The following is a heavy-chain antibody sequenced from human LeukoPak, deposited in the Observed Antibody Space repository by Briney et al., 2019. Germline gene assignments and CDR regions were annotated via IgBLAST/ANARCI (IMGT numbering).Heavy chain of an antibody. D-gene: IGHD2-2*01. J-gene: IGHJ4*02. CDR3: ARADSSTDGYYFDY. CDR2: ISPGGTHA. V-gene: IGHV3-23*01. Sequence: GGSLRLSCAASGFTFSSFSMNWVRQAPEKGLEWVSGISPGGTHADYADSVKGRFTISRDNSKNTVYLQMSSLRVEDTAVYYCARADSSTDGYYFDYWGQGTLVTVSS. CDR1: GFTFSSFS.